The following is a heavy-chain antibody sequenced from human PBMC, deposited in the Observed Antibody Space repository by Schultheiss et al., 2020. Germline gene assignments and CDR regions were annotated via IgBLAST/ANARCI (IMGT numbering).Heavy chain of an antibody. CDR3: ARGRLGAVSY. Sequence: SETLSLTCAVYGGSFSGYYWSWIRQPPGKGLEWIGEINHSGSTNYNPSLKSRVTISVDTSKNQFSLKLSSVTAADTAVYYCARGRLGAVSYWGQGTLVTVYS. D-gene: IGHD2/OR15-2a*01. CDR2: INHSGST. J-gene: IGHJ4*02. V-gene: IGHV4-34*01. CDR1: GGSFSGYY.